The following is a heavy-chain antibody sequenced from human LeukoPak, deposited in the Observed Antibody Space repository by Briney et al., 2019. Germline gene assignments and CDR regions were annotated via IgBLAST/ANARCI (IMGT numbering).Heavy chain of an antibody. CDR1: GYTFTDYY. V-gene: IGHV1-2*02. CDR3: ARKKGDY. CDR2: INPNSGGT. Sequence: ASVKVSCKASGYTFTDYYMHWVRQAPGLGLEWMGWINPNSGGTNYALKFQGRVTMTRDTSNSTVYMGVSRLTSDDTAVYFCARKKGDYWGQGTLVTVST. J-gene: IGHJ4*02.